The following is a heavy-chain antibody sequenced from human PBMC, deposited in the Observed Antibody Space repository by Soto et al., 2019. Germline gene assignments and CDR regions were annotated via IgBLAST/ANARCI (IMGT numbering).Heavy chain of an antibody. CDR2: IYESGRT. D-gene: IGHD1-26*01. Sequence: SETLSLTCIVSGASISAGGYSWSWIRQPPGKGPEWIGYIYESGRTYYKPSLKSRASISMDKSRNQFSVRLTSVTAADTAVYFCARGDRYSGSFSDYFDPWGQGTLVTVSS. V-gene: IGHV4-30-2*01. J-gene: IGHJ5*02. CDR1: GASISAGGYS. CDR3: ARGDRYSGSFSDYFDP.